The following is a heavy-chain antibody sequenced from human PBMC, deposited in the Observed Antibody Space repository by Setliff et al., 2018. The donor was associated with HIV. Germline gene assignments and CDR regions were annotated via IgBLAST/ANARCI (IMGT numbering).Heavy chain of an antibody. CDR3: VRGRLLWSGSYYHYMDV. V-gene: IGHV3-72*01. Sequence: GGSLRLSCAASGVTFSDHYMDWVRQAPGKGLEWVGRSRNKANSYTTEYAASVKGRFTISRDDSKNSLYLQMNSLKTADTAVYYCVRGRLLWSGSYYHYMDVWGKGTTVTVSS. J-gene: IGHJ6*03. D-gene: IGHD3-10*01. CDR1: GVTFSDHY. CDR2: SRNKANSYTT.